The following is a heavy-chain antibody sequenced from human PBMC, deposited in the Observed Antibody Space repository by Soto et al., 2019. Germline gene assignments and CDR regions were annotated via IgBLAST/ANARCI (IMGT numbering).Heavy chain of an antibody. CDR2: IIPIFGTA. J-gene: IGHJ4*02. D-gene: IGHD3-3*01. Sequence: QVQLVQSGAEVKKPGSSVKVSCKASGGTFSSYAISWVRQAPGQGLEWMGGIIPIFGTANYAQKFQGRVTITADESTSTAYMELSSLRSEDTAVYYCARGPYYDFWSGYYAFDYWGQGTLVTVSS. CDR1: GGTFSSYA. CDR3: ARGPYYDFWSGYYAFDY. V-gene: IGHV1-69*12.